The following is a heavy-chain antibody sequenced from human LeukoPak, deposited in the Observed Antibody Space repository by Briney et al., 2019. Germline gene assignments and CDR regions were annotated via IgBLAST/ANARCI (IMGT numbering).Heavy chain of an antibody. D-gene: IGHD3-10*01. Sequence: ASVKVSCKASGYTFTRYYMHRVRQAPGQGLEVMGWINPNSGGTNYAQKFQGRVTMTRDTSISTAYMELSRLRSDDTAVYYCARSYYYGSGSIYYYYMDVWGKGTTVTVSS. J-gene: IGHJ6*03. CDR2: INPNSGGT. CDR3: ARSYYYGSGSIYYYYMDV. CDR1: GYTFTRYY. V-gene: IGHV1-2*02.